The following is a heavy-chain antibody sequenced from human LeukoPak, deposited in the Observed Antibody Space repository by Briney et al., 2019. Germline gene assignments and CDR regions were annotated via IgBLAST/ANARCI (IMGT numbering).Heavy chain of an antibody. CDR2: IYYSGST. CDR1: GGSISSYY. Sequence: SETLSLTCTVSGGSISSYYWSWIRQPAGKGLEWIGYIYYSGSTNYNPSLKSRVTISVDTSKNQFSLKLSSVTAADTAVYYCARDHDYGTGYYYYDMDVWGQGTTVTVSS. CDR3: ARDHDYGTGYYYYDMDV. D-gene: IGHD4-17*01. J-gene: IGHJ6*02. V-gene: IGHV4-59*01.